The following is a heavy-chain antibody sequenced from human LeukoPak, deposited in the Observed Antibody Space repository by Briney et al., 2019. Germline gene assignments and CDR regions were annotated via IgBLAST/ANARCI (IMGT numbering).Heavy chain of an antibody. J-gene: IGHJ4*02. D-gene: IGHD6-6*01. CDR2: VYYTGST. V-gene: IGHV4-59*08. CDR1: GGSITSYY. Sequence: SETLSLTCTVSGGSITSYYWSWIRQPPGKGLEWIGYVYYTGSTNYNPSLKSRVTMFEDKSKNQFSLRLYSVTVADTAVYYCARHFAYSSSSYFDYWGQGSLVTVSS. CDR3: ARHFAYSSSSYFDY.